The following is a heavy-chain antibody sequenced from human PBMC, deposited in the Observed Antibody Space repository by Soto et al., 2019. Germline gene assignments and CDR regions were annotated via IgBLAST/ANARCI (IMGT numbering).Heavy chain of an antibody. CDR1: GFRFSNYA. Sequence: GSLRLSCAASGFRFSNYAMNWVRQAPGKGLEWVSVISGSGGSASYADSVQGRFTISRDNSNNTLYLQMNSLRAEDTAIYSCVREGRGWYSRGSFDFWGRGTMVTVSS. V-gene: IGHV3-23*01. CDR3: VREGRGWYSRGSFDF. D-gene: IGHD6-19*01. CDR2: ISGSGGSA. J-gene: IGHJ3*01.